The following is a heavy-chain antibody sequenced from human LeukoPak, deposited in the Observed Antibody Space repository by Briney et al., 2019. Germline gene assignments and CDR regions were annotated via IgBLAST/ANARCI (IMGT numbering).Heavy chain of an antibody. V-gene: IGHV3-53*01. Sequence: GGSLRLSCAASGFTVSSNYMSWVRQAPGKGLEWVSVIYSGGSTYYADSVKGRFTISRDNSKNTLYLQMNSLRAEDTAVYYCARDLTRYYDSSGYYXWGQGXLVTV. CDR1: GFTVSSNY. CDR2: IYSGGST. J-gene: IGHJ1*01. CDR3: ARDLTRYYDSSGYYX. D-gene: IGHD3-22*01.